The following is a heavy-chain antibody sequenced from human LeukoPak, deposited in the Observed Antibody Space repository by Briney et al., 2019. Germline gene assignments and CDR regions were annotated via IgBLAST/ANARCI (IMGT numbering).Heavy chain of an antibody. CDR1: GFTVSSNY. CDR2: IYSGGST. V-gene: IGHV3-53*01. J-gene: IGHJ4*02. CDR3: AKDRSGSYYGTFDY. D-gene: IGHD1-26*01. Sequence: GGSLRLSCAASGFTVSSNYMSWVRQAPGKGLEWVSVIYSGGSTYYADSVKGRFTISRDNSKNTLYLQMNSLRAEDTAVNYCAKDRSGSYYGTFDYWGQGTLVTVSS.